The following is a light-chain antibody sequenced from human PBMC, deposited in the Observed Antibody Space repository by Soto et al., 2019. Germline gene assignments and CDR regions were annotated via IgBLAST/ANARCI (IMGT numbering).Light chain of an antibody. CDR1: SSNVGAGYD. J-gene: IGLJ2*01. CDR2: GNT. CDR3: QSYDSSLGVV. V-gene: IGLV1-40*01. Sequence: QSALTQPPSVSGAPGQRVTISCPGSSSNVGAGYDVHWYQQLPGTAPQLLIYGNTNRPTGVPDRFSGSKSGTSASLAITGLQAEDEADYYCQSYDSSLGVVFGGGTQLTFL.